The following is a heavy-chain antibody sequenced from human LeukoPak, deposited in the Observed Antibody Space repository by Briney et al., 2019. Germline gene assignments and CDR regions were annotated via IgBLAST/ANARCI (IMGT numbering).Heavy chain of an antibody. CDR1: AGSFSGYY. J-gene: IGHJ4*02. CDR2: INHSGST. D-gene: IGHD1-1*01. CDR3: AGGGVLEAHPY. V-gene: IGHV4-34*01. Sequence: SETLSLTCAVDAGSFSGYYWSCIRQPPGKVREWIGEINHSGSTNYNPSLKTRFTISVDTSKNQFTLKRSPLTAAAPACYYCAGGGVLEAHPYWGQGTLVSVSS.